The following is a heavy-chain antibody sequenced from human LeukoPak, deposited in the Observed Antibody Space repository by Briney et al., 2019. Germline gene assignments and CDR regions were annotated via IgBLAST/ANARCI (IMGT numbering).Heavy chain of an antibody. Sequence: GGSLRLSCAASGFTVSSNYMSWVRQARGKGLEWVSAINGDGGSTYYADSVKGRFTISRVNSNNTLFLQMNSLRVEDTAVYYCAKRGAQSGSYRVVDCWGRGTLVTVSS. D-gene: IGHD3-10*01. J-gene: IGHJ4*02. V-gene: IGHV3-23*01. CDR3: AKRGAQSGSYRVVDC. CDR1: GFTVSSNY. CDR2: INGDGGST.